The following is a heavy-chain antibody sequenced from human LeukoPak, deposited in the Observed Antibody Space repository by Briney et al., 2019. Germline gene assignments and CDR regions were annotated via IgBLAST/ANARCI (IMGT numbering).Heavy chain of an antibody. CDR1: GFTFSSYG. Sequence: GGSLRLSCAASGFTFSSYGMHWVRQAPGKGLEWVAFIRYDGSNKYYADSVKGRFTISRDNAKNSLYLQMNSLRAEDTAVYYCARETRIAAAALDYWGQGTLVTVSS. V-gene: IGHV3-30*02. CDR2: IRYDGSNK. D-gene: IGHD6-13*01. CDR3: ARETRIAAAALDY. J-gene: IGHJ4*02.